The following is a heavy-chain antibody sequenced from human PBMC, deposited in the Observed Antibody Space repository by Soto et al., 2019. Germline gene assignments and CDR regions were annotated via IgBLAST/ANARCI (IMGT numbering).Heavy chain of an antibody. V-gene: IGHV4-61*01. CDR2: IYYSGST. CDR3: ARTPGELLREVVYYYYYGMDV. Sequence: QVQLQESGPGLVKPSETLSLTCTVSGGSVSSGSYYWSWIRQPPGKGLEWIGYIYYSGSTNYNPSLKSRVTISVDTSKNQFSLKLSSVTAADTAVYYCARTPGELLREVVYYYYYGMDVWGQGTTVTVSS. J-gene: IGHJ6*02. D-gene: IGHD1-26*01. CDR1: GGSVSSGSYY.